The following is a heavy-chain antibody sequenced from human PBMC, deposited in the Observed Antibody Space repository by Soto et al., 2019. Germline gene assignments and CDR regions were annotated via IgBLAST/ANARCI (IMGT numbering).Heavy chain of an antibody. D-gene: IGHD4-17*01. J-gene: IGHJ4*02. CDR3: ARLGAYYGDNEDFDY. CDR1: GGSISSSNW. CDR2: INHSGST. V-gene: IGHV4-4*02. Sequence: QVQLQESGPGLVKPSGTLSLTCAVSGGSISSSNWWSWVRQPPGKGLEWIGEINHSGSTNYNPSLKSRVTISVDTSKNQFSLKLSSVTAADTAVYYCARLGAYYGDNEDFDYWGQGTLVTVSS.